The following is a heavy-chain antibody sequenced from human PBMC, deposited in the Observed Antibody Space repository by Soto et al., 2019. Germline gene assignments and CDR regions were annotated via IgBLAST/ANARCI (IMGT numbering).Heavy chain of an antibody. CDR1: CGPPSSFY. Sequence: SGTLSLTRSVSCGPPSSFYRRWIRQPPGKGLEWIGYIYYSGSTTYNPSLKSRVTISLDPSKNQISLRLTSVTAADTAVYYCAREGGGYRFDYWGQGTLVTVSS. V-gene: IGHV4-59*01. CDR2: IYYSGST. J-gene: IGHJ4*02. D-gene: IGHD1-26*01. CDR3: AREGGGYRFDY.